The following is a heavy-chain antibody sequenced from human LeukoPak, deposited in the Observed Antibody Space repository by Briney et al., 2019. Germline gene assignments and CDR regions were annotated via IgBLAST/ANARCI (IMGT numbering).Heavy chain of an antibody. Sequence: ASVTVSCKASGYTFTIYYMHWVRQAPGQGLEWMGIINPSGGSTSYAQKFQGRVTMTRDMSTSTVYMELSSLRSEDTAVYYCARPGVAATWGPFDYWGQGTLVTVSS. CDR1: GYTFTIYY. CDR2: INPSGGST. V-gene: IGHV1-46*01. J-gene: IGHJ4*02. CDR3: ARPGVAATWGPFDY. D-gene: IGHD2-15*01.